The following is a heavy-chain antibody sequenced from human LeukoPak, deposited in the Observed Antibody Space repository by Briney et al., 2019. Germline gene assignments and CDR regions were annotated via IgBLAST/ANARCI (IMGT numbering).Heavy chain of an antibody. CDR1: GFIFDDSV. CDR3: AKERYDGSGAAYDN. D-gene: IGHD3-10*01. V-gene: IGHV3-9*01. J-gene: IGHJ4*02. Sequence: GGSLRLSCGASGFIFDDSVMHWVRQAPGKGLEWVSGISRKSDYMSYAESVKGRFIISRDNAKNSLYLQMNSLRVEDTALYYRAKERYDGSGAAYDNWGQGSLVTVSS. CDR2: ISRKSDYM.